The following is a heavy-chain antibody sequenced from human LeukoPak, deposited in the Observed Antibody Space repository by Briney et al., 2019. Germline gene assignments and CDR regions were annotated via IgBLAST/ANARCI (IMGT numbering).Heavy chain of an antibody. CDR3: AKDRYSSSWYGGGGY. V-gene: IGHV3-23*01. CDR1: GFTFNYAW. D-gene: IGHD6-13*01. Sequence: GGSLRLSCAASGFTFNYAWMSWVRQAPGKGLEWVSAISGSGGSTYYADSVKGRFTISRDNSKNTLYLQMNSLRAEDTAVYYCAKDRYSSSWYGGGGYWGQGTLVTVSS. J-gene: IGHJ4*02. CDR2: ISGSGGST.